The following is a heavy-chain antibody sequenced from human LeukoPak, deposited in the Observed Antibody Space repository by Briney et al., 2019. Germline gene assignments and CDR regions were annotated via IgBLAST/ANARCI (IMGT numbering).Heavy chain of an antibody. Sequence: GGSLRLSCAASGFTFSSYSMNWVRQAPGKGLEWVSYITFSSSIIYYADSVKGRFTIYRDNAKKSLYLQMNSLRAEDTAVYYCARDRLHYGEYEKTFDYWGQGTLVSVSS. CDR2: ITFSSSII. CDR1: GFTFSSYS. D-gene: IGHD4-17*01. CDR3: ARDRLHYGEYEKTFDY. V-gene: IGHV3-48*01. J-gene: IGHJ4*02.